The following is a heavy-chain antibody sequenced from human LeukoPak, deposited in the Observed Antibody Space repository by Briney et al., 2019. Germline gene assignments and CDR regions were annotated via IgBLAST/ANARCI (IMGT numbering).Heavy chain of an antibody. J-gene: IGHJ3*01. CDR2: IKPGGNEK. CDR3: ATFRFLGT. CDR1: GFTFSSYW. V-gene: IGHV3-7*03. Sequence: PGGSLRLSCAASGFTFSSYWMTWVRQGPGKGLEWVANIKPGGNEKYYVDSVKGRFTISRDNAKNSLYLQMNSLRAEDTAVYYCATFRFLGTWGRGTMVTVSP. D-gene: IGHD3-3*01.